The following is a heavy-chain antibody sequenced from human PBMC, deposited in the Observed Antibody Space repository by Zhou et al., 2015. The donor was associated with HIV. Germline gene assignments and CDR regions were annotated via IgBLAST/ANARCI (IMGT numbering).Heavy chain of an antibody. CDR3: AREAHNYFDSGSYSGWFDP. D-gene: IGHD3-10*01. Sequence: QVLLVQSGAEVKKPGASVKVSCKASGYTFTDYYMHWVRQAPGQGLEWMGRINPNSGGTNYAQNFQGRVTMTRDTSITTAYMYLSALRFDDTAVYYCAREAHNYFDSGSYSGWFDPWGQETLVTVSS. V-gene: IGHV1-2*06. CDR2: INPNSGGT. CDR1: GYTFTDYY. J-gene: IGHJ5*02.